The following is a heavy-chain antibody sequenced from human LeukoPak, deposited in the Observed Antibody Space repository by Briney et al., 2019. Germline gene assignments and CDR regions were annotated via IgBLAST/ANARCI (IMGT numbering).Heavy chain of an antibody. CDR3: AHSKYYGFLTGYYMEKDVGFDY. Sequence: SGPTLVKPTQTLTLTCTFSGFSLSTRGVGVGWIRQPPGKALEWLAVIYWDDDKRYSPSLKSRLTITKDTSKNQVVLTMTNMDPVDTATYYCAHSKYYGFLTGYYMEKDVGFDYWGQGTLVTVSS. CDR2: IYWDDDK. D-gene: IGHD3-9*01. V-gene: IGHV2-5*02. CDR1: GFSLSTRGVG. J-gene: IGHJ4*02.